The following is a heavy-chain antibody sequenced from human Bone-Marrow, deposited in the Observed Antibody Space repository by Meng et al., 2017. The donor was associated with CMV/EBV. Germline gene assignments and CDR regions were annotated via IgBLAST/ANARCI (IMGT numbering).Heavy chain of an antibody. V-gene: IGHV3-15*01. CDR3: TTEEIVVVPAAISFDY. J-gene: IGHJ4*02. Sequence: GESLKISCAASGFTFSNAWMSWVRQAPGKGLEWVGRIKSKTDGGTTDYAAPVKGRFTISRDDSKNTLYLQMNSLKTEDTAVYYCTTEEIVVVPAAISFDYWGQGNLVNVAS. CDR1: GFTFSNAW. CDR2: IKSKTDGGTT. D-gene: IGHD2-2*01.